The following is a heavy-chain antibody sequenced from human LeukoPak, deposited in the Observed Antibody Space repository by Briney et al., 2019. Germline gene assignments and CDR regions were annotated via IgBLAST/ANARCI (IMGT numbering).Heavy chain of an antibody. V-gene: IGHV5-51*01. CDR2: IYPGDSDA. Sequence: NHGESLKISCTGFGSIFTTYWIGWVRQMPGKGLEWMGIIYPGDSDARYSPSFQGQVTISVDKSISTAYLQWSSLKTPDTAMYYCARQGRIVVVTTTHDAFDIWGQGTMVTVSS. J-gene: IGHJ3*02. CDR1: GSIFTTYW. CDR3: ARQGRIVVVTTTHDAFDI. D-gene: IGHD2-21*02.